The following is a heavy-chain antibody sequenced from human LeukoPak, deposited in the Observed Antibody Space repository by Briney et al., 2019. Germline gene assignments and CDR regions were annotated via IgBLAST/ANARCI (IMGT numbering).Heavy chain of an antibody. CDR2: IWYDGSNI. Sequence: GGSLRLSCAASGFTFSSYGMHWVRQAPGKGLEWLAVIWYDGSNIYYADSVKGRFAISRDNSKNTLYLLLNSLRADDTAVYYCARGAVAGAVDYWGQGTLVTVSS. J-gene: IGHJ4*02. CDR3: ARGAVAGAVDY. V-gene: IGHV3-33*01. CDR1: GFTFSSYG. D-gene: IGHD6-19*01.